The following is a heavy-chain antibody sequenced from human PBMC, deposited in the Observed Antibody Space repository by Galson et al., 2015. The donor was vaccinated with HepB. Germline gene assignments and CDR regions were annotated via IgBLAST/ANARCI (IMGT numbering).Heavy chain of an antibody. D-gene: IGHD4-23*01. V-gene: IGHV3-21*01. Sequence: SLRLSCAASGFTFSNYNFNWVRQTPGKGPGWVASISSRSTYIYYADSIKGRFTISRDNSKNSLFLQMDSLTAEDTAFYYCARDFGGNSGYFDDWGQGTQVTVSS. CDR1: GFTFSNYN. CDR2: ISSRSTYI. CDR3: ARDFGGNSGYFDD. J-gene: IGHJ4*02.